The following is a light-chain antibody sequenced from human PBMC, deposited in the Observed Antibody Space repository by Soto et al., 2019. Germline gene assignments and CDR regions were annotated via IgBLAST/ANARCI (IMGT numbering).Light chain of an antibody. CDR3: QHYHRWPPWT. Sequence: EIVMTQSPATVSVSPGERATLSCRASHTICTNLAWYQQKPGQPPRLLIHGASTRASGVPDRFSGSGSGTDFTLTINSLQSEDFAVYYCQHYHRWPPWTFGQGTKVDIK. V-gene: IGKV3-15*01. CDR2: GAS. J-gene: IGKJ1*01. CDR1: HTICTN.